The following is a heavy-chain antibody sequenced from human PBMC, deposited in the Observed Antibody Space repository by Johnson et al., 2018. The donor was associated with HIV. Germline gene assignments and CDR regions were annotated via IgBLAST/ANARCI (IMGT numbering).Heavy chain of an antibody. J-gene: IGHJ3*02. Sequence: QVQLVESGGGVVQPGRSVRLSCAASGFTFSSYAMHWVRQAPGKGLEWVAVISYDGSNKYYADSVKGRFTISRDNSKNTLYLQMNSLRAEDTAVYYCARDDTLGCCSGGSCPGAFDIWGQGTMGTVSS. CDR3: ARDDTLGCCSGGSCPGAFDI. V-gene: IGHV3-30-3*01. D-gene: IGHD2-15*01. CDR2: ISYDGSNK. CDR1: GFTFSSYA.